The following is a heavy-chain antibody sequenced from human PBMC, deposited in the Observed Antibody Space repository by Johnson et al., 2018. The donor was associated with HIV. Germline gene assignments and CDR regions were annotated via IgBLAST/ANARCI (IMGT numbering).Heavy chain of an antibody. Sequence: EVLLLESGGGLVQPGRSLRLSCAASGFTFEDYALHWVRQAPGKGMEWVSVIYSGGSTYYADSVKGRFTISRDNSKNTLYLQMNSLKTEDTAVYYCTSLAMIVEEGAFDIWGQGTMVTVSS. J-gene: IGHJ3*02. CDR1: GFTFEDYA. CDR3: TSLAMIVEEGAFDI. V-gene: IGHV3-23*03. D-gene: IGHD3-22*01. CDR2: IYSGGST.